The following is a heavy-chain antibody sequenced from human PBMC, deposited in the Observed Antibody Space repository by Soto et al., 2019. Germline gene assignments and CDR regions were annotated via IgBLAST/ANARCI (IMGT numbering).Heavy chain of an antibody. V-gene: IGHV4-30-2*01. J-gene: IGHJ6*02. CDR3: AREVDVQFGGTGGDYGMDV. Sequence: QLQLQESGSGLVKPSQTLSLTCAVSGGSISSGGYSWSWIRQPPGKGLEWIGYIYHSGSTYYNPSLKSRVTISVDRCKNPFSLKLSSVTAADTAVYYCAREVDVQFGGTGGDYGMDVWGQGTTVTVSS. D-gene: IGHD3-16*01. CDR2: IYHSGST. CDR1: GGSISSGGYS.